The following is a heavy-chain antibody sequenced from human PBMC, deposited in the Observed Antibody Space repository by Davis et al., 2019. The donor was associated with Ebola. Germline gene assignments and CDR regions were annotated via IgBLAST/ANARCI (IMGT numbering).Heavy chain of an antibody. Sequence: GESLKISCAASGFNFDNAWMNWVRQAPGKGLEFVGRIKSNRDGGAADYAAPVKGRFTISRDDSKSLLFLQMDSLRTEDTAFYYCNTRRDWGQGTLVTVSS. CDR2: IKSNRDGGAA. CDR1: GFNFDNAW. V-gene: IGHV3-15*07. J-gene: IGHJ4*02. CDR3: NTRRD.